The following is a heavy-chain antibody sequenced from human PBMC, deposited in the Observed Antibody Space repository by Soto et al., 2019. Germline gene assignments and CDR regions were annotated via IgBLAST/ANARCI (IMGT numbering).Heavy chain of an antibody. Sequence: GGSLRLSCAASGFTFSSYAMSWVRQAPGKGLEWVSAISGSGGSTHYADSVKGRFTISRDNSKNTLYLQMNSLRAEDTAVYYCAKVPYCSSTSCDWVNYYYYGMDVWGQGTTVTVSS. V-gene: IGHV3-23*01. CDR3: AKVPYCSSTSCDWVNYYYYGMDV. CDR2: ISGSGGST. CDR1: GFTFSSYA. D-gene: IGHD2-2*01. J-gene: IGHJ6*02.